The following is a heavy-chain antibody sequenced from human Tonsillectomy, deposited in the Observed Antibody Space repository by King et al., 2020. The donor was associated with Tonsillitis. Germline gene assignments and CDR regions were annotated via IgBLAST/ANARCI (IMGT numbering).Heavy chain of an antibody. CDR3: ARQYDFWTGPFDY. D-gene: IGHD3-3*01. CDR2: VFFTGRT. Sequence: VQLQESGPGLVKPSETLSLTCTVSGGSISNYYWSWIRQPPGKGLEWIGNVFFTGRTTYKPSLKSRFTISVDTSKSQFSLKLSSVSAADTAVYYCARQYDFWTGPFDYWGQGPLVTVSS. J-gene: IGHJ4*02. CDR1: GGSISNYY. V-gene: IGHV4-59*08.